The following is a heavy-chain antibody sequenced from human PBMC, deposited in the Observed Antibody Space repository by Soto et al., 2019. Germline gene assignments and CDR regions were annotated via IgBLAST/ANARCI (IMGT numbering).Heavy chain of an antibody. CDR1: GGSFSGYY. D-gene: IGHD1-7*01. V-gene: IGHV4-34*01. CDR2: INHSGST. Sequence: PSETLSLTCAVYGGSFSGYYWSWIRQPPGKGLEWIGEINHSGSTNYNPSLKSRVTISVDTSKNQFSLKLSSVTAAATAVYYCARSGIISGTTRGGAWFDPWGQGTLVTVSS. J-gene: IGHJ5*02. CDR3: ARSGIISGTTRGGAWFDP.